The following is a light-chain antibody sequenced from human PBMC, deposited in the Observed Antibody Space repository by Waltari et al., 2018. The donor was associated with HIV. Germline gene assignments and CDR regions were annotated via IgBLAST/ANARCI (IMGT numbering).Light chain of an antibody. Sequence: QSVLTQPPSLSGAPGQRVTISCTGSTSNIGAPFDVHWYQQFPGKAPKLLIHGNTLRPSGGPDRFSASTSGSSASLAITGLHLEDEATYYCQSYDSSLSSWIFGGGTKLTVL. J-gene: IGLJ2*01. CDR2: GNT. V-gene: IGLV1-40*01. CDR1: TSNIGAPFD. CDR3: QSYDSSLSSWI.